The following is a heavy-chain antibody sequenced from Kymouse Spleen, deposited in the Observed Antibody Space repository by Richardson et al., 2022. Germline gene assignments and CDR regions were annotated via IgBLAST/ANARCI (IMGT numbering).Heavy chain of an antibody. CDR3: AREWELLSYNWFDP. D-gene: IGHD1-26*01. CDR1: GFTFSSYW. V-gene: IGHV3-7*01. J-gene: IGHJ5*02. CDR2: IKQDGSEK. Sequence: EVQLVESGGGLVQPGGSLRLSCAASGFTFSSYWMSWVRQAPGKGLEWVANIKQDGSEKYYVDSVKGRFTISRDNAKNSLYLQMNSLRAEDTAVYYCAREWELLSYNWFDPWGQGTLVTVSS.